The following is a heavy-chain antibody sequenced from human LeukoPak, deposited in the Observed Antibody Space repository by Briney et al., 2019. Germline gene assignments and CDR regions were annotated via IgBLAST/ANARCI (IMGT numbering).Heavy chain of an antibody. CDR3: ARDTGSGWEGGFDY. Sequence: SETLSLTCTVSGGSVSSYYWSWIRQPAGKGLEWIGRIYTSGSTNYNPPLKSRVTMSVDTSKNQFSLKLSSVTAADTAVYYCARDTGSGWEGGFDYWGQGTLVTVSS. J-gene: IGHJ4*02. D-gene: IGHD6-19*01. CDR2: IYTSGST. CDR1: GGSVSSYY. V-gene: IGHV4-4*07.